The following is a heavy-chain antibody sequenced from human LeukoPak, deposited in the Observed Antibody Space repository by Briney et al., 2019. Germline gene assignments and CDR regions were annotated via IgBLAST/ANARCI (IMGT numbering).Heavy chain of an antibody. CDR1: GFTFSTHA. D-gene: IGHD6-19*01. CDR3: TRDPPSSGWSFDY. Sequence: GGSLRLSCAASGFTFSTHAMHWVRQAPAKGLEWVAMIWFDGKNTHYVDSVKGRFTISRDNSKNTVDLRMNSLRAEDTAVYYCTRDPPSSGWSFDYWGQGTLVTVSS. J-gene: IGHJ4*02. V-gene: IGHV3-33*01. CDR2: IWFDGKNT.